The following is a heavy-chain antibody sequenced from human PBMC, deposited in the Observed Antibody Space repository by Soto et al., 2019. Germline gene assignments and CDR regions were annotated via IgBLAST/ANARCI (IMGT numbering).Heavy chain of an antibody. CDR3: ARPVSASIAAHWNGVDY. Sequence: GESLKISCKGSGYSFTSYWIGWVRQMPGKGLEWMGIIYPGDSDTRYSPSFQGQVTISADKSISTAYLQWSSLKASDTAMYYCARPVSASIAAHWNGVDYWGQGTLVTVSS. CDR2: IYPGDSDT. V-gene: IGHV5-51*01. D-gene: IGHD6-25*01. J-gene: IGHJ4*02. CDR1: GYSFTSYW.